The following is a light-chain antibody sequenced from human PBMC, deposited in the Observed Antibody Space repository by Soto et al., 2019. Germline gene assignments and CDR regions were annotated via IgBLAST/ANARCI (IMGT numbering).Light chain of an antibody. Sequence: QSALTQPPSASGTPGQRVTISCSGSSSNIGSNTVNWYQQLPRTAPKLLIYSNNQRPSGVPDRFSGSKSGTSASLAISGLQSEDEADYYCAAWDDSLNGVFGTGTKVTVL. CDR1: SSNIGSNT. V-gene: IGLV1-44*01. J-gene: IGLJ1*01. CDR2: SNN. CDR3: AAWDDSLNGV.